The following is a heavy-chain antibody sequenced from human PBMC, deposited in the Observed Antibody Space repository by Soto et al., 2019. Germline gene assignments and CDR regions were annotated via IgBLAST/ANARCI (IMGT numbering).Heavy chain of an antibody. CDR1: GFTFSTYA. J-gene: IGHJ4*02. Sequence: GESLKISCAASGFTFSTYAMSWVRQAPGKGLEWVSTIDNSGGITYYADSVKGRFTISRDNSKNTLYLQMNSLRAEDTAVYYCAKGGYNYGSLFDCWGQGTLVTVSS. CDR3: AKGGYNYGSLFDC. CDR2: IDNSGGIT. D-gene: IGHD5-18*01. V-gene: IGHV3-23*05.